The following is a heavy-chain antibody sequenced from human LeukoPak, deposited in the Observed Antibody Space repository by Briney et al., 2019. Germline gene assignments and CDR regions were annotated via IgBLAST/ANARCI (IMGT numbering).Heavy chain of an antibody. V-gene: IGHV1-2*02. Sequence: ASVKVSCKASGYTFTGYYMHWVRQAPGQGLEWMGWINPNSGGTNYAQKFQGRVTMTRDTSISTAYMELSRLRSDDTAVYYCARDLGDIVVVPAAHPSRANWFDPWGQGTLVTVSS. D-gene: IGHD2-2*01. J-gene: IGHJ5*02. CDR2: INPNSGGT. CDR1: GYTFTGYY. CDR3: ARDLGDIVVVPAAHPSRANWFDP.